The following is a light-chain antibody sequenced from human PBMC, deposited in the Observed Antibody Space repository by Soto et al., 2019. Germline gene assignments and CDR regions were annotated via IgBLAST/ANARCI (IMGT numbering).Light chain of an antibody. CDR2: GAS. J-gene: IGKJ1*01. CDR3: NQYNNWPPT. CDR1: QSVSSN. V-gene: IGKV3-15*01. Sequence: EIVMTQSPATLSVSPGERATLSCRASQSVSSNLAWYQQKPGQAPRLLIYGASTRATGIPARFSGSGSGTDCTLTISSLQSEDFAVYYCNQYNNWPPTFGQGTKVEIK.